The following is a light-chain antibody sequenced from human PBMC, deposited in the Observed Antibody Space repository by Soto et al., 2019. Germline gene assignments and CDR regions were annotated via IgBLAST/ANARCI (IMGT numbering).Light chain of an antibody. CDR1: QSISSY. CDR2: AAS. CDR3: QQSYSTPPT. V-gene: IGKV1-39*01. Sequence: DIQMTQSPSSLSASVGDRVTITCRASQSISSYLNWYQQKPGKAPKLLIYAASSLQSGVPSRFSGSGSGTDVTLTISSLQAVDVATYYCQQSYSTPPTCGQGTKVEIK. J-gene: IGKJ1*01.